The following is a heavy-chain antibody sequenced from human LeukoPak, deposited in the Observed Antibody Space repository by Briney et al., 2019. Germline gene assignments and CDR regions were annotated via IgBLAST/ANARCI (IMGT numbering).Heavy chain of an antibody. CDR3: AKMSWGGSLRWADYFDY. D-gene: IGHD1-26*01. J-gene: IGHJ4*02. CDR2: LTGSGGRT. V-gene: IGHV3-23*01. CDR1: GFTFDSYS. Sequence: PGGSLRLSCAASGFTFDSYSMSWVRQAPGKGLEWVSSLTGSGGRTYFADSVKGRFTISRDNSKNTLYLQMNSLRAEDTAVYYCAKMSWGGSLRWADYFDYWGQGILVTVSS.